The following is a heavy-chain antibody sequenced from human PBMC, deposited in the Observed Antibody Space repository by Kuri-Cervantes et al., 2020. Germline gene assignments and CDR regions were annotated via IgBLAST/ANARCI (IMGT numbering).Heavy chain of an antibody. V-gene: IGHV3-23*01. J-gene: IGHJ4*02. Sequence: GGSLRLSCAASGFTFSSYWMSWVRQAPGKGLEWVSAISGSGGSTYYADSVKGRFTISRDNSKNTLYLQMNSLRAEDTAVYYCAKADYCSSTSCYLDYFDYWGQGTLVTVSS. CDR2: ISGSGGST. CDR1: GFTFSSYW. CDR3: AKADYCSSTSCYLDYFDY. D-gene: IGHD2-2*01.